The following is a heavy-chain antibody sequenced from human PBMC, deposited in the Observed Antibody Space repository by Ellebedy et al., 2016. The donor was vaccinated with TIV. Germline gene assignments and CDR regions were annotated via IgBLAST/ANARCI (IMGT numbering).Heavy chain of an antibody. CDR1: GGTFSSYG. CDR2: IIPIPGIV. D-gene: IGHD6-13*01. CDR3: ARDRLTSSWYYGMDV. J-gene: IGHJ6*02. V-gene: IGHV1-69*10. Sequence: SVQVSCKASGGTFSSYGISWVRQAPGQGLEWMGGIIPIPGIVNYAQQFQGRVTITADEHTSTAYMELSSLRSEDTAVYYCARDRLTSSWYYGMDVWGQGTTVTVSS.